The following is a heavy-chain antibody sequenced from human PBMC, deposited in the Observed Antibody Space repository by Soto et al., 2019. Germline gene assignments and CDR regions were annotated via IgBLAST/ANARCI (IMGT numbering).Heavy chain of an antibody. CDR3: MNLYSYGSGSYYK. CDR2: MSGSGGST. J-gene: IGHJ4*02. CDR1: GFTFSTYA. D-gene: IGHD3-10*01. Sequence: EVQLLESGGGLVQPGGSLRLSCAASGFTFSTYAMSWVHQAPGKGLEWVSGMSGSGGSTYYADSVKGRFTISRDNSKNTLYLQMNSLRAEDTAVYYCMNLYSYGSGSYYKWGQGTLVTVSS. V-gene: IGHV3-23*01.